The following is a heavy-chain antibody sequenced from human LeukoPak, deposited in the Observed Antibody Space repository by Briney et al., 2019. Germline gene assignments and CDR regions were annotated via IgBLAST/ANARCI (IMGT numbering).Heavy chain of an antibody. CDR2: ISSSGSTI. CDR3: ARDLAYCGGDCYSSAFDI. CDR1: GFTFSDYC. J-gene: IGHJ3*02. D-gene: IGHD2-21*02. V-gene: IGHV3-11*01. Sequence: GGSLRLSCAASGFTFSDYCVSWIRQAPGKGLGWGSYISSSGSTIYYADSAKGRFTISRDNAKNSRYLQMNSLRAEDTAVYYCARDLAYCGGDCYSSAFDIWGQGTMVTVSS.